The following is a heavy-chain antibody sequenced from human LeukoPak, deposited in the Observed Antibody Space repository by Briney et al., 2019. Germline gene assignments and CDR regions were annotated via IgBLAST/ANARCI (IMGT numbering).Heavy chain of an antibody. CDR2: IYTSGST. V-gene: IGHV4-61*02. Sequence: PSETLSLTCTVSGGSISSGSYYWSWIRQPAGKGLEWIGRIYTSGSTNYNPSLKSRVTISVDTSKNQFSLKLSSVTAADTAVYYCAEISGDWGQGTLVTVSS. CDR1: GGSISSGSYY. D-gene: IGHD3-3*02. CDR3: AEISGD. J-gene: IGHJ4*02.